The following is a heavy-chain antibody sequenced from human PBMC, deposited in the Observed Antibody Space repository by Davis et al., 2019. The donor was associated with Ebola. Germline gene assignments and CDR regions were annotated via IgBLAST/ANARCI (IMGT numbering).Heavy chain of an antibody. CDR1: GYTFTGYY. D-gene: IGHD3-9*01. CDR2: INPNSGGT. Sequence: AASVKVSCKASGYTFTGYYMHWVRQAPGQGLEWMGWINPNSGGTNYAQKFQGRVTMTRDTSISTAYMELSRLRSDDTAVYYCARDRPYYDILTGYYNGRWFDPWGRGTLVTVSS. V-gene: IGHV1-2*02. CDR3: ARDRPYYDILTGYYNGRWFDP. J-gene: IGHJ5*02.